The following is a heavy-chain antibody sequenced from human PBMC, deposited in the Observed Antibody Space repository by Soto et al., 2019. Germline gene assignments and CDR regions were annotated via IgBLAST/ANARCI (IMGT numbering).Heavy chain of an antibody. CDR3: ARASRNLDY. V-gene: IGHV3-11*06. D-gene: IGHD1-1*01. J-gene: IGHJ4*02. Sequence: GRSLRLSCVASGFTFSDYYMSWIRQAPGKGLKWVSFISSSSSIYTAYADSVKGRFTITRDNAKNSLYLQMTGLRAEDTAVYYCARASRNLDYWGQGTLVTVSS. CDR1: GFTFSDYY. CDR2: ISSSSSIYT.